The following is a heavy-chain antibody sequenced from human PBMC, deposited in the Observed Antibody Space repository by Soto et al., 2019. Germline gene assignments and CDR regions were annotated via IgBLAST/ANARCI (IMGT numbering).Heavy chain of an antibody. V-gene: IGHV2-5*01. CDR2: IYWNDEK. CDR3: GHWGYSTGWSDP. D-gene: IGHD6-19*01. CDR1: GFSLSTTAAG. J-gene: IGHJ5*02. Sequence: QITLKESGPTLVKPTQTLTLTCTVSGFSLSTTAAGVGWVRQPPGKSLEWLGLIYWNDEKRYSPSLKTRLTITKDASKNQVVLTMINMDPVDTATYYCGHWGYSTGWSDPWGQGSPVTVSS.